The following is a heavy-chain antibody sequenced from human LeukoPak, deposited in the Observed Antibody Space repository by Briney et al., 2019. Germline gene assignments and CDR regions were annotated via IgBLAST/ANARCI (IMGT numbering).Heavy chain of an antibody. CDR3: ARGGGIVGATTEYDY. Sequence: PSGTLSLTCAVSGGSISSSNWWSWVRQPPGKGLEWIGEIYHSGSTNYNPSLKSRVTISVDTSKNQFSPKLSSVTAADTAVYYCARGGGIVGATTEYDYWGQGTLVTVSS. D-gene: IGHD1-26*01. CDR2: IYHSGST. V-gene: IGHV4-4*02. J-gene: IGHJ4*02. CDR1: GGSISSSNW.